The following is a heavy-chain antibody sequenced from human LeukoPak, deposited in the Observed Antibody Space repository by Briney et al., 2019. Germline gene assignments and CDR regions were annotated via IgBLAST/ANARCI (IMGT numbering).Heavy chain of an antibody. CDR1: GFTFSSYS. V-gene: IGHV3-48*01. Sequence: PGGSLRLSCAASGFTFSSYSMNWVRQAPGKGLEWVSYISSSSSTIYYADSVKGRFTISRDNAKNSLYLQMNSLRAEDTAVYYCARGAEAFSSSWSPFDYWGQGTLVTVSS. D-gene: IGHD6-13*01. J-gene: IGHJ4*02. CDR2: ISSSSSTI. CDR3: ARGAEAFSSSWSPFDY.